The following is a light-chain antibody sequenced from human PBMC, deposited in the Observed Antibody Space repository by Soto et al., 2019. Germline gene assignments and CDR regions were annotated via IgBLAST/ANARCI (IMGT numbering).Light chain of an antibody. CDR3: QQYATSPLT. CDR1: QSVGLNY. CDR2: GAS. Sequence: EIVLTQSPGTLSLSPGESATLACRASQSVGLNYLAWYQQKPGQAPRLLIHGASTRATGIPDRFSGSESGTAFTLTISRLEPEDFAVYYCQQYATSPLTFGGGTKVETK. J-gene: IGKJ4*01. V-gene: IGKV3-20*01.